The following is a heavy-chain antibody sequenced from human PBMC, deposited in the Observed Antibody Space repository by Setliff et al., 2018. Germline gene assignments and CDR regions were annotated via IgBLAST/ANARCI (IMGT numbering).Heavy chain of an antibody. Sequence: ASVKVSCKVSGYTLTELSMHWVRQAPGRGLEWMGGFDPEDGETIYAQKFQGRVTMTEDTSTDTAYMELSSLRSEDTAVYYCATSVSWIQLVLYPQGHPEPFDYWGQGTLVTVSS. CDR3: ATSVSWIQLVLYPQGHPEPFDY. J-gene: IGHJ4*02. CDR2: FDPEDGET. D-gene: IGHD5-18*01. CDR1: GYTLTELS. V-gene: IGHV1-24*01.